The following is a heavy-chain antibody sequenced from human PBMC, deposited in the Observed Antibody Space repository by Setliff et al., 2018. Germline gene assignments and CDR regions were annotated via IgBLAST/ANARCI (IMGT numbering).Heavy chain of an antibody. CDR3: AKDYDSSGYPRYYFDY. CDR1: GFTFSGYS. D-gene: IGHD3-22*01. CDR2: ISWNSGSI. J-gene: IGHJ4*02. V-gene: IGHV3-9*03. Sequence: GGSLRLSCAASGFTFSGYSMNWVRQAPGKGLEWVSGISWNSGSIGYADSVKGRFTISRDNAKNSLYLQMNSLRAEDMALYYCAKDYDSSGYPRYYFDYWGQGALVTVSS.